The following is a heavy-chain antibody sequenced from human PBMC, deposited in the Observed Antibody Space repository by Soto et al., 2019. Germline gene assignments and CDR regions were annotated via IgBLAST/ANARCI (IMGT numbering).Heavy chain of an antibody. CDR3: ARQLGLSGGGFGP. CDR1: VGTFANYW. V-gene: IGHV5-51*01. CDR2: IYPGDSDT. D-gene: IGHD7-27*01. Sequence: GEALKISCTACVGTFANYWMGWVRQMPGKGLEWMGVIYPGDSDTRYSPSFRGQVTISADKSIHTAYLQWSSLRASDTAMYYCARQLGLSGGGFGPWGQGTLVTVPS. J-gene: IGHJ5*02.